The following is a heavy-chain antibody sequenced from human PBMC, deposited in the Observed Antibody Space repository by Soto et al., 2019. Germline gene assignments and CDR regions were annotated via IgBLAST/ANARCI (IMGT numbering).Heavy chain of an antibody. CDR1: GGSISSGDYY. CDR2: IYYSGST. J-gene: IGHJ6*02. Sequence: SDTLSLTCTVSGGSISSGDYYWSWIRQPPGKGLEWIGYIYYSGSTYYNPSLKSRVTISVDTSKNQFSLKLSSVTAADTAVYYCASHDYAHYGIDVWGQGTTVTVSS. D-gene: IGHD4-17*01. CDR3: ASHDYAHYGIDV. V-gene: IGHV4-30-4*02.